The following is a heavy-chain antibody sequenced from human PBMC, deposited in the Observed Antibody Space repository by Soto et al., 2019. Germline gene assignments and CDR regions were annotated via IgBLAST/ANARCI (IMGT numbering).Heavy chain of an antibody. CDR3: ATVAVQVGWFRSDYVPQFDS. V-gene: IGHV1-24*01. Sequence: ASVKVSCKASGGTFSRYAISWVRQAPGKGLEWMGGFDPEEGETIYAQRFQGRVIMTEDTSTDTAYMELSSLRSEDTAVYYCATVAVQVGWFRSDYVPQFDSWGQGTLVTVSS. CDR2: FDPEEGET. J-gene: IGHJ4*02. CDR1: GGTFSRYA. D-gene: IGHD3-16*01.